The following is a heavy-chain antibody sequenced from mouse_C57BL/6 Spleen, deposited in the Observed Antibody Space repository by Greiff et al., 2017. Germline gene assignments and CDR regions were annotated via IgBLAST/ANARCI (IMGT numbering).Heavy chain of an antibody. V-gene: IGHV1-19*01. CDR2: INPYNGGT. D-gene: IGHD2-1*01. CDR1: GYTFTDYY. Sequence: EVQLQQSGPVLVKPGASVKMSCKASGYTFTDYYMNWVKQSHGKSLEWIGVINPYNGGTSYNQKFKGKATLTVDKSSSTAYMELNSLTSEDSAVYYCARSDYGNTAGWYFDVWGTGTTVTVSS. J-gene: IGHJ1*03. CDR3: ARSDYGNTAGWYFDV.